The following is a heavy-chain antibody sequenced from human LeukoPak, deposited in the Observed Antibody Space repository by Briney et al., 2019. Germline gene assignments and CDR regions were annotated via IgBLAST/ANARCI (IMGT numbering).Heavy chain of an antibody. Sequence: SETLSLTCTVSGDSISSRSYYWGWIRQPPGKGLEWIGSIYYSGSTYYNPSLKSRVTISVNTSKNQFSLKLSSVTAADTAVYYCARADSSGWNWGFDPWGQGTLVTVSS. V-gene: IGHV4-39*01. CDR3: ARADSSGWNWGFDP. CDR2: IYYSGST. J-gene: IGHJ5*02. D-gene: IGHD6-19*01. CDR1: GDSISSRSYY.